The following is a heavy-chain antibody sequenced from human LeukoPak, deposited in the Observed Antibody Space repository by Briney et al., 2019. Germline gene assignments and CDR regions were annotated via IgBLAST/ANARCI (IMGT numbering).Heavy chain of an antibody. CDR3: ARVGCSGGSCFDY. CDR1: GFTFSDYY. CDR2: ISSSSSYT. V-gene: IGHV3-11*06. D-gene: IGHD2-15*01. J-gene: IGHJ4*02. Sequence: PGGSLRLSCAASGFTFSDYYMSWIRQAPGKGLEWVSYISSSSSYTNYADSMKGRFTISRDNAKNSLYLQMNSLRAEDTAVYYCARVGCSGGSCFDYWGQGTLVTVSS.